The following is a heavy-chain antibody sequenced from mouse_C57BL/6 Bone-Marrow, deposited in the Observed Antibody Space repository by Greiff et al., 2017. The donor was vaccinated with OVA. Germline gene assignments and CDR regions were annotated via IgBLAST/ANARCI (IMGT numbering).Heavy chain of an antibody. V-gene: IGHV1-81*01. CDR2: IYPRSGNT. D-gene: IGHD1-1*01. CDR3: ARGTYTD. Sequence: QVQLQQSGAELARPGASVKLSCKASGYNFTSYGISWVKQSTGQGLEWIGEIYPRSGNTYYNEKFKGKATLTADKSSSTAYMELRSLTSEDSAVYFCARGTYTDWGQGTLVTVSA. J-gene: IGHJ3*01. CDR1: GYNFTSYG.